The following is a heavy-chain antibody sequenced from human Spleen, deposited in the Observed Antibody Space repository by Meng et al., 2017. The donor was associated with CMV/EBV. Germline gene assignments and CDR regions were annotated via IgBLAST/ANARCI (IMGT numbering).Heavy chain of an antibody. V-gene: IGHV3-23*03. J-gene: IGHJ4*02. Sequence: GESLKISCAASGFTFSDYAMSWVRQAPGKGLEWVSLIYSGGSSTYYADSVQGRFTISRDNSKNTLYLQMNSLRAEDTAVYYCAKHPYCSSTSCYRYFDYWGQGTLVTVSS. CDR3: AKHPYCSSTSCYRYFDY. D-gene: IGHD2-2*02. CDR1: GFTFSDYA. CDR2: IYSGGSST.